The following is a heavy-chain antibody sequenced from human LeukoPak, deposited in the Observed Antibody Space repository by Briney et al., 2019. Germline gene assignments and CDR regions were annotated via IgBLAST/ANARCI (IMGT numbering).Heavy chain of an antibody. CDR2: IRSKAYGGKP. CDR3: ARRGTWSGSIALDY. V-gene: IGHV3-49*04. D-gene: IGHD3-10*01. J-gene: IGHJ4*02. Sequence: GGSLRLSCAASGFTFSSYEMNWVRQAPGKGLEWVSFIRSKAYGGKPEYAASVKGRFTISRDDSKSIAYLQMDSLKTEDTALYYCARRGTWSGSIALDYWGQGALVTVSS. CDR1: GFTFSSYE.